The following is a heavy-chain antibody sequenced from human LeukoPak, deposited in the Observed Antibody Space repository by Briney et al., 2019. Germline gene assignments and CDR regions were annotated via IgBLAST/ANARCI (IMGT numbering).Heavy chain of an antibody. CDR3: ARLTGKKAFDI. CDR2: INPSGGST. V-gene: IGHV1-46*01. J-gene: IGHJ3*02. CDR1: GYTFTNYY. Sequence: ASVKVSCKASGYTFTNYYIHWVRQAPGQGLECMGIINPSGGSTSYAQKFQGRVTMTRDASTSTVYMELSSLRSEDTAVYYCARLTGKKAFDIWGQGTMVTVSS. D-gene: IGHD1-20*01.